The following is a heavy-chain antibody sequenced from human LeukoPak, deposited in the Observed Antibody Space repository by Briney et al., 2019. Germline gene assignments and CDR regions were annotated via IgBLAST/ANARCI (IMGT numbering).Heavy chain of an antibody. V-gene: IGHV1-24*01. CDR1: GYTLTELS. CDR3: ATDRSPPQRGIDWFDP. D-gene: IGHD3-3*02. CDR2: FDPEDGET. J-gene: IGHJ5*02. Sequence: ASVKVSCKVFGYTLTELSMHWVRQAPGKGLEWMGGFDPEDGETIYAQKFQGRVTMTEDTSTDTAYMELSSLRSEDTAVYYCATDRSPPQRGIDWFDPWGQGTLVTVSS.